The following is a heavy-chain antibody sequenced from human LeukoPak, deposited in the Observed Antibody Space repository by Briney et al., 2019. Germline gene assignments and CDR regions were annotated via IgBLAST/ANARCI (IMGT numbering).Heavy chain of an antibody. CDR1: ALPFSRHW. CDR3: ARGPDFGDRLDYFDY. V-gene: IGHV3-7*01. J-gene: IGHJ4*02. Sequence: GGPLRLSCEASALPFSRHWWGWFGQAPGKGLEWVANIKQDDSQYYVDSVRGRFIISRDNAKNSLSLQMNSLRLEDTAVYYCARGPDFGDRLDYFDYWGQGTLVTVSS. CDR2: IKQDDSQ. D-gene: IGHD4-17*01.